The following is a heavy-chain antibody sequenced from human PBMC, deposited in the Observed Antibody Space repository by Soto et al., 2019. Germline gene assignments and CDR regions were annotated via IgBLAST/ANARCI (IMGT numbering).Heavy chain of an antibody. CDR2: ISYDGSNK. CDR1: GFTFSSYG. V-gene: IGHV3-30*18. D-gene: IGHD3-3*01. J-gene: IGHJ6*02. Sequence: GGSLRLSCAASGFTFSSYGMHWVRQAPGKGLEWVAVISYDGSNKYYADSVKGRFTISRDNSKNTLYLQMNSLRAEDTAVYYCAKPMLIHYYDFWSGLTPYYYYGMDVWGQGTTVTVSS. CDR3: AKPMLIHYYDFWSGLTPYYYYGMDV.